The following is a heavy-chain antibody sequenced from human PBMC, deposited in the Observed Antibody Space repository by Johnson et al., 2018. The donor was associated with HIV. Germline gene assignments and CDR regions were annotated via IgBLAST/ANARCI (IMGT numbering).Heavy chain of an antibody. CDR3: AKNGARGDAFDI. CDR1: GFTFSSYW. V-gene: IGHV3-30*02. D-gene: IGHD2-8*01. CDR2: IRCDGSNK. Sequence: QMQLVESGGGLVQPGGSLRLSCAASGFTFSSYWMHWVRQAPGKGLEWVAFIRCDGSNKYYADSVKGRFTISRDNSKNTLYLQMNSLRAEDTAVYYCAKNGARGDAFDIWGQGTMVTVSS. J-gene: IGHJ3*02.